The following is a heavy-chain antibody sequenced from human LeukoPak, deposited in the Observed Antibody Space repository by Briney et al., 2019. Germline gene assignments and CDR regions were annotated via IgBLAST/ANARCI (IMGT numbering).Heavy chain of an antibody. J-gene: IGHJ4*02. CDR2: INHSGRT. D-gene: IGHD6-13*01. V-gene: IGHV4-34*01. Sequence: PSETLSLTCAVYGGSFSGHYWSWIRQPPGKGLEWIGEINHSGRTNSKSSLKSRVTISVDTSKNQFSLRLSSVTAADTAVYYCARKSIVTAGRKPYDYWDQGTLVTVSS. CDR1: GGSFSGHY. CDR3: ARKSIVTAGRKPYDY.